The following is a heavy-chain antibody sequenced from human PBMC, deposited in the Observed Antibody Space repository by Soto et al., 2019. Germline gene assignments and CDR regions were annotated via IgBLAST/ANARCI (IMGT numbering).Heavy chain of an antibody. D-gene: IGHD3-16*01. V-gene: IGHV4-59*12. J-gene: IGHJ4*02. CDR2: IYYSGST. CDR3: ARDRAMLTFGGGSEEWGIDS. Sequence: PSETLSLTCTVSGGSISSYYWSWIRQPPGKGLEWIGYIYYSGSTNYNPSLKSRVTISVDTSKNQFSLKLSSVTAADTAVYYCARDRAMLTFGGGSEEWGIDSWGQGTLVTVSS. CDR1: GGSISSYY.